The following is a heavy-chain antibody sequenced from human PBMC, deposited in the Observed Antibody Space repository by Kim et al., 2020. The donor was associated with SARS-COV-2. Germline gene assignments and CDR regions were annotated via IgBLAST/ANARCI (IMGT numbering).Heavy chain of an antibody. CDR2: INHSGST. Sequence: SETLSLTCAVYGGSFSGYYWSWIRQPPGKGLEWIGEINHSGSTNYNPSLKSRVTISVDTSKNQFSLKLSSVTAAVTAVYYCARGFRSSSWHGDRWFDPWGQGTLVTVSS. CDR3: ARGFRSSSWHGDRWFDP. CDR1: GGSFSGYY. J-gene: IGHJ5*02. V-gene: IGHV4-34*01. D-gene: IGHD6-13*01.